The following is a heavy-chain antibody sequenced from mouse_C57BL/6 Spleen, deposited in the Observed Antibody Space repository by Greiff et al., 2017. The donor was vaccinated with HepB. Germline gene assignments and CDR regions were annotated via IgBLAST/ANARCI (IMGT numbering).Heavy chain of an antibody. CDR1: GYTFTSYW. J-gene: IGHJ4*01. D-gene: IGHD3-2*02. CDR3: AGSGAQATMDY. CDR2: IDPSDSYT. V-gene: IGHV1-69*01. Sequence: QVQLQQPGAELVMPGASVKLSCKASGYTFTSYWMHWVKQRPGQGLEWIGEIDPSDSYTNYNQKFKGKSTLTVDKSSSTAYMQLSSLTSEDSAVYYCAGSGAQATMDYWGQGTSVTVSS.